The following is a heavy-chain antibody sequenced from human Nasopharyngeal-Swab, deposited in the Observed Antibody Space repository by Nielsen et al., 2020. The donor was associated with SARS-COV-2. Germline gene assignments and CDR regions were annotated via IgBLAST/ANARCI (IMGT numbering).Heavy chain of an antibody. CDR2: ISAYNGNT. Sequence: ASVKVSCKASGYTFTSYGISWVRQAPGQGLEWMGWISAYNGNTNYAQKLRGRVTMTTDTSPSTAYMELRSLRSDDTAVYYCAAGVLGYCSGGSCPDYWGQGTLVTVSS. D-gene: IGHD2-15*01. J-gene: IGHJ4*02. V-gene: IGHV1-18*01. CDR1: GYTFTSYG. CDR3: AAGVLGYCSGGSCPDY.